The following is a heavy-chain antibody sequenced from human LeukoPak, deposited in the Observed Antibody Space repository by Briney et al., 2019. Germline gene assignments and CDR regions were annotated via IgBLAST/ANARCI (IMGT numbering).Heavy chain of an antibody. D-gene: IGHD7-27*01. Sequence: VASVKVSCKASGYTFTSYDFNWVRQATGQRPEWMGWMSPNSGDTGYAQKFQDRVTMTRNTSISTAYMEPSSLRSDDTAVYYCARGPPNRGLDYWGPGTLVPGSP. CDR1: GYTFTSYD. J-gene: IGHJ4*02. CDR2: MSPNSGDT. V-gene: IGHV1-8*01. CDR3: ARGPPNRGLDY.